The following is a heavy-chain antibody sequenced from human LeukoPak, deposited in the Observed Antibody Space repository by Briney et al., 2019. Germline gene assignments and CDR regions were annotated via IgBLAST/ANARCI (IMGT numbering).Heavy chain of an antibody. CDR2: IIPIFGTA. J-gene: IGHJ5*02. CDR1: GGTFSSYA. Sequence: SVKVSCKASGGTFSSYAISWVRQAPGQGLEWMGGIIPIFGTANYAQKFQGRVTITTDESTSPAYMELSSLRSEDTAVYYCARVDCSTSCYRSWFDPWGQGTLVTVSS. V-gene: IGHV1-69*05. D-gene: IGHD2-2*01. CDR3: ARVDCSTSCYRSWFDP.